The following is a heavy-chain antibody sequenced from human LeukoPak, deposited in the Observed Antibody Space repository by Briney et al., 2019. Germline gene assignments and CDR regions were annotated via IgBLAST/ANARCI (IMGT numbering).Heavy chain of an antibody. CDR3: ARESATMVRGVIMPDY. CDR2: IYYSAST. D-gene: IGHD3-10*01. V-gene: IGHV4-31*03. Sequence: SETLSLTCTVSGGSISSGGYYWSWIRQHPGKGLEWIGYIYYSASTYYNPSLKSRVTISADTSKNQFSLKLSSVTAADTAVYYCARESATMVRGVIMPDYWGQGTLVTVSS. J-gene: IGHJ4*02. CDR1: GGSISSGGYY.